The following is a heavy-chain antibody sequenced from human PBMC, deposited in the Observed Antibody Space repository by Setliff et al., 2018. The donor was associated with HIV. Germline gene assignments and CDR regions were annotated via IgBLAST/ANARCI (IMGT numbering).Heavy chain of an antibody. CDR1: GGSISSYY. Sequence: NLSLTCTVSGGSISSYYWSWIRQPAGKGLEWIGHIYNSASTSYNPSLKSRVTISVDTSKNQFSLKLSSVTAADTAVYYCASYRKAERWLQLGGNFDYWGQGTLVTVSS. V-gene: IGHV4-4*09. D-gene: IGHD5-12*01. CDR3: ASYRKAERWLQLGGNFDY. CDR2: IYNSAST. J-gene: IGHJ4*02.